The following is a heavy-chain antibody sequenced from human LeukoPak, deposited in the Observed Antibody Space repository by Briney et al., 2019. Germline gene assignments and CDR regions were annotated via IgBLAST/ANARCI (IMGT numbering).Heavy chain of an antibody. CDR3: AKDLDSSGYRYYFDY. CDR1: GFTFSSYA. Sequence: GRSLRLSCAASGFTFSSYAMHWVRQAPGKGLEWVAVISYDGSNKYYADSVKGRFTISRDNSKNTLYLQMNSLRAEDTAVYYCAKDLDSSGYRYYFDYWGQGTLVTVSS. V-gene: IGHV3-30-3*01. D-gene: IGHD3-22*01. J-gene: IGHJ4*02. CDR2: ISYDGSNK.